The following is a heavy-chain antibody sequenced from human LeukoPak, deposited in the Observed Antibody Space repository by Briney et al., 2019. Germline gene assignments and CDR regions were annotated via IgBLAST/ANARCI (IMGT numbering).Heavy chain of an antibody. Sequence: SVKVSCKASGGTFSSYAISWVRQAPGQGLEWMGGIIPIFDTANYAQKFQGRVTITADESTSTAYMELSSLRSDDTAVYYCARDAVMTTVTTDVYFDYWGQGTLVTVSS. J-gene: IGHJ4*02. CDR2: IIPIFDTA. CDR3: ARDAVMTTVTTDVYFDY. V-gene: IGHV1-69*13. D-gene: IGHD4-11*01. CDR1: GGTFSSYA.